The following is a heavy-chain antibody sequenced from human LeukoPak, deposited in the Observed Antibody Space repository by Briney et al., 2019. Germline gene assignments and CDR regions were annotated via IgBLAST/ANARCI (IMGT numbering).Heavy chain of an antibody. CDR2: ISSSGSTI. V-gene: IGHV3-11*04. CDR3: AKDSTWYSSSWCDY. CDR1: GFTFSDYY. J-gene: IGHJ4*02. D-gene: IGHD6-13*01. Sequence: GGSLRLSCAASGFTFSDYYMSWIRQAPGKGLEWVSYISSSGSTIYYADSVKGRFTISRDNSKNTLYLQMNSLRAEDTAVYYCAKDSTWYSSSWCDYWGQGTLVTVSS.